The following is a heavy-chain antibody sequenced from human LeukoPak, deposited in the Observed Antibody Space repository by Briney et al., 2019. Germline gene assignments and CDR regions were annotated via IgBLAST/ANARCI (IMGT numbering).Heavy chain of an antibody. Sequence: GGSLRLSCAASGFTFSSYAMSWVRQAPGKGLEWVASINHNGNVNYYVDSVKGRFTISRHNAKNSLYLQMSNLRAEDTAVYFCARGGGLDVWGQGATVTVSS. CDR2: INHNGNVN. CDR1: GFTFSSYA. CDR3: ARGGGLDV. D-gene: IGHD3-16*01. J-gene: IGHJ6*02. V-gene: IGHV3-7*03.